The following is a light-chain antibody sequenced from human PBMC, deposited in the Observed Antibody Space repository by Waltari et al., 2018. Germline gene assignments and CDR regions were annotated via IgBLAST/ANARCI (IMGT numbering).Light chain of an antibody. Sequence: QSDLIQPRSVSGSPGQSVTISCTGSNTAVGSHDYVSWSQQHPGKAPKLLIFDVDKRPSGIPDRFSGAKSGNTASLTISGLQPDDEAEYYCCSHASNFVVVFGGGTKLTVL. CDR2: DVD. V-gene: IGLV2-11*01. CDR3: CSHASNFVVV. CDR1: NTAVGSHDY. J-gene: IGLJ2*01.